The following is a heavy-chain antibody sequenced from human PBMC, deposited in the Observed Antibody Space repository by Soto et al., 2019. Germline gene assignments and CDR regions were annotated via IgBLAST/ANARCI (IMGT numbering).Heavy chain of an antibody. CDR1: GFTFSSYG. CDR2: IWYDGSNK. V-gene: IGHV3-33*01. J-gene: IGHJ6*02. Sequence: GGSLRLSCAASGFTFSSYGMHWVRQAPGKGLEWVAVIWYDGSNKYYADSVKGRFTISRDNSKNTLYLQMNSLRAEDTAVYYCARDLYSDSSRPDYYYYGMDVWGQGTTVTVSS. D-gene: IGHD3-22*01. CDR3: ARDLYSDSSRPDYYYYGMDV.